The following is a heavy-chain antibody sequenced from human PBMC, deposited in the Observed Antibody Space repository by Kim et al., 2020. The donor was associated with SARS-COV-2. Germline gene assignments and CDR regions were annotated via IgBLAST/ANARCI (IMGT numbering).Heavy chain of an antibody. V-gene: IGHV4-39*01. CDR1: GGSISSTTYS. J-gene: IGHJ6*02. CDR2: IYNSGSS. D-gene: IGHD3-22*01. CDR3: ARHDDSSGYYPGYGMDV. Sequence: SETLSLTCTVSGGSISSTTYSWAWIRQVPGKGLEWIGTIYNSGSSYCNPSLKSRITISVDTSNNQFSLKLSFVTAADTAVYYCARHDDSSGYYPGYGMDVWGQGTKVTV.